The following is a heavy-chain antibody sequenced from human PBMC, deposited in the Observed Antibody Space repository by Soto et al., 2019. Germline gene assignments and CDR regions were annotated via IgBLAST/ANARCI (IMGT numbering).Heavy chain of an antibody. CDR1: GGSFSGYY. CDR3: ARAVPADNWFDP. CDR2: INHSGST. Sequence: QVQLQQWGAGLLKPSETLSLTCAVYGGSFSGYYWSWIRQPPGKGLEWIGEINHSGSTNYNPSLKSRVTISVDTSKNQFSLMLSSVTAADTAVYYCARAVPADNWFDPWGQGTLVTVSS. J-gene: IGHJ5*02. D-gene: IGHD2-2*01. V-gene: IGHV4-34*01.